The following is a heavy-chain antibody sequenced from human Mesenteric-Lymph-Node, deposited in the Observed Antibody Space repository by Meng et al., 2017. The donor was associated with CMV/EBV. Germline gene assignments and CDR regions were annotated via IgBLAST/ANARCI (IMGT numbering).Heavy chain of an antibody. CDR3: ARDLDRNWFDP. V-gene: IGHV4-31*03. CDR2: IYYSGTP. CDR1: GASISSGTYY. Sequence: CTVSGASISSGTYYWSWIRQHPGKGLEWIGYIYYSGTPYYNPSLKSRVTISVDTSKNQFSLKLSSVTAADTAVYYCARDLDRNWFDPWSQGTLVTVSS. J-gene: IGHJ5*02.